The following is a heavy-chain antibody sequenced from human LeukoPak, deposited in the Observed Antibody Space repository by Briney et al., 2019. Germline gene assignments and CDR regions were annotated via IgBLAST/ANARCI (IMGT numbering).Heavy chain of an antibody. J-gene: IGHJ4*02. Sequence: GGSLRLSCAASGFTFSSYGMHWVRQAPGKGLEWVAVMSFDGSHTYYADSVKGRFTISRDNSKNTLYLQMNSLRAEDTAVYYCAKERVDWRYFDYWGQGTLVTVSS. CDR3: AKERVDWRYFDY. CDR2: MSFDGSHT. V-gene: IGHV3-30*18. D-gene: IGHD3-9*01. CDR1: GFTFSSYG.